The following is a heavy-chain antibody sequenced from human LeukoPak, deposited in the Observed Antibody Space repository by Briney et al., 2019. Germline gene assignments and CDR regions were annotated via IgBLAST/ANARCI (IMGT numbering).Heavy chain of an antibody. Sequence: SETLSLTCTVSGGSISSYYWSWIRQPPGKGLEWIGYIYYSVSTNYNPSLKSRVTISVDTSKNQFSLKLSSVTAADTAVYYCARGYSSSWRQLEYFQHWGQGTLVTVSS. CDR1: GGSISSYY. CDR2: IYYSVST. D-gene: IGHD6-13*01. V-gene: IGHV4-59*01. J-gene: IGHJ1*01. CDR3: ARGYSSSWRQLEYFQH.